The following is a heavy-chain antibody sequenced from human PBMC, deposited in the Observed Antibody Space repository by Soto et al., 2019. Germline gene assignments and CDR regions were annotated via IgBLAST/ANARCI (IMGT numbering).Heavy chain of an antibody. D-gene: IGHD2-8*01. CDR2: IILALGTP. V-gene: IGHV1-69*01. Sequence: QVLLVQSGAEMKQPGSSVSVSCKASGDSFTNYAFTWVRQAPGQGPEWLGGIILALGTPPYSQRFQGRLTITADESSSTVYMELGSLRRDDTAVYYCGRYCTNTKCRGGYYLDLWGQGTLLTVSS. CDR3: GRYCTNTKCRGGYYLDL. CDR1: GDSFTNYA. J-gene: IGHJ5*02.